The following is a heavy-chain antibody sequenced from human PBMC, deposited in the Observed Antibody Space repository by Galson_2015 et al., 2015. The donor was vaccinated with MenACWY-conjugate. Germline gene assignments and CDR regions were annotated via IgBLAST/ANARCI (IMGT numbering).Heavy chain of an antibody. CDR3: ARDSTGNWNDFVYSYYGMDV. D-gene: IGHD1-1*01. CDR2: ISSSRSTI. CDR1: GFPFSSYS. Sequence: LRLSCAASGFPFSSYSMNWVRQAPGKGLEWVSYISSSRSTIYYADSVKGRFTISRDNAKNSLYLQMNSLRAEDTAMYYCARDSTGNWNDFVYSYYGMDVWGQGTTATVSS. J-gene: IGHJ6*02. V-gene: IGHV3-48*04.